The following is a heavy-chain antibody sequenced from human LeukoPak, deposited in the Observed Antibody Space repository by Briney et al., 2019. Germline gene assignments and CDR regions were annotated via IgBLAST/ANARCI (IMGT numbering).Heavy chain of an antibody. CDR2: INHSGST. D-gene: IGHD2-2*01. Sequence: PSETLSLTCAVYGGSFSDYYWSLIRQPPGKGLEWIGEINHSGSTNYNPSLKSRVTISVDTSKNQFSLKLSSVTAADTAVYYCARGRDCSSTSCYDGYYYYMDVWGKGTTVTVSS. V-gene: IGHV4-34*01. CDR1: GGSFSDYY. CDR3: ARGRDCSSTSCYDGYYYYMDV. J-gene: IGHJ6*03.